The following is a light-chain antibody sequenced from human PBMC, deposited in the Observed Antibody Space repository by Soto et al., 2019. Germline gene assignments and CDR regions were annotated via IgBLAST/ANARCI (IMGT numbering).Light chain of an antibody. J-gene: IGKJ5*01. CDR1: ESISSTN. Sequence: PGARATLSCSARESISSTNLGWYQQKPGQAPRLLIYAASTRATGIPARFSGGGSGTEFTLAISSLQSEDFAVYYCQQYNNGTPITFGQGTRLETK. V-gene: IGKV3-15*01. CDR3: QQYNNGTPIT. CDR2: AAS.